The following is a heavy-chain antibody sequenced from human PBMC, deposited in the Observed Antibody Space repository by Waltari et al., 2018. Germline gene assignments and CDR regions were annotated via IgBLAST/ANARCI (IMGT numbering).Heavy chain of an antibody. CDR1: GYTLTELS. CDR3: ATDCSSTSCWGNYYYGMDV. D-gene: IGHD2-2*01. CDR2: FVPEDGKT. Sequence: QVQLVQSGAEVKKPGASVKVSCKVSGYTLTELSMHWVRQAPGKGLEWMGGFVPEDGKTNYARKFQGRVTMTEDTATDTAYMELSSLRSEDTAVYYCATDCSSTSCWGNYYYGMDVWGQGTTVTVSS. V-gene: IGHV1-24*01. J-gene: IGHJ6*02.